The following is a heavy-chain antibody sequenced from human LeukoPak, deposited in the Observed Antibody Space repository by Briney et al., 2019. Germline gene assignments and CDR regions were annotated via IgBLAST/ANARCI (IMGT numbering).Heavy chain of an antibody. V-gene: IGHV1-2*02. J-gene: IGHJ6*02. CDR1: GYTFTGYY. CDR2: INPNSGGT. Sequence: ASVKVSCKASGYTFTGYYMHWVRLAPGQGLEWMGWINPNSGGTNYAQKFQGRVTMTRDTSISTAYMELSRLRSDDTAVYYCATLEYSSSGGMDVWGQGTTVTVSS. CDR3: ATLEYSSSGGMDV. D-gene: IGHD6-6*01.